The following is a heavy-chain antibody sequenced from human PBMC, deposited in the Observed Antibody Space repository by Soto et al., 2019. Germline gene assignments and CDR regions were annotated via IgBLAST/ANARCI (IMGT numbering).Heavy chain of an antibody. CDR1: GFTFSSYA. V-gene: IGHV3-23*01. D-gene: IGHD3-10*01. J-gene: IGHJ6*02. Sequence: PGGSPRLSCAASGFTFSSYAMSWVRQAPGKGLEWVSAISGSGGSTYYADSVKGRFTISRDNSKNTLYLQMNSLSAEDTAVYYCARGVGADYYYYGMDVWGQRTTVTVSS. CDR2: ISGSGGST. CDR3: ARGVGADYYYYGMDV.